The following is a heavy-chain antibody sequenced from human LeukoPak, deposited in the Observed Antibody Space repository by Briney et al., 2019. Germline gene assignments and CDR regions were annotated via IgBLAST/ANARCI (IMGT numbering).Heavy chain of an antibody. CDR2: IIPIFGTA. CDR3: AFLVNPIVVVPAARDAFDI. J-gene: IGHJ3*02. V-gene: IGHV1-69*13. D-gene: IGHD2-2*01. CDR1: GGTFSSYA. Sequence: ASVKVSCKASGGTFSSYAISWVRQAPGQGLEWMGGIIPIFGTANYAQKFQGRVTITADESTSTAYMELSSLRSEDTAVYYCAFLVNPIVVVPAARDAFDIWGQGTMVTVSS.